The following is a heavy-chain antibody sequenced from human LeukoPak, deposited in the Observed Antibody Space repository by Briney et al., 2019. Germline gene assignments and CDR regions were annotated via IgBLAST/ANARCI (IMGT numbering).Heavy chain of an antibody. CDR1: GGSIDSTNW. Sequence: SETLSLTCDVSGGSIDSTNWWNWVRQPPGKGLEWIGEIHHDGRINYNPSLKSRVTLSVDKSKNQFSLKLSSVTAADTAAYYCARDRVDGYNYYFDYWGQGTLVTVSS. J-gene: IGHJ4*02. CDR3: ARDRVDGYNYYFDY. V-gene: IGHV4/OR15-8*01. CDR2: IHHDGRI. D-gene: IGHD5-24*01.